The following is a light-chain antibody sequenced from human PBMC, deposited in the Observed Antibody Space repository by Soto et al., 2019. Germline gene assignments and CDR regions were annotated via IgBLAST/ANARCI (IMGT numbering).Light chain of an antibody. CDR1: ALPKQY. CDR2: KDS. V-gene: IGLV3-25*03. CDR3: QSADSSGTYV. Sequence: SSELTQPPSVSVSPGQTARITCSGDALPKQYAYWYQQKPGQAPVLVIYKDSERPSGIPERFSGSSSGTTATLTISGVQAEDEADYYCQSADSSGTYVFGTGTKLTVL. J-gene: IGLJ1*01.